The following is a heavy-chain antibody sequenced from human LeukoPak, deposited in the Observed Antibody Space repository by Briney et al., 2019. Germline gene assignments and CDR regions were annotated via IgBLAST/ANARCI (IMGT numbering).Heavy chain of an antibody. J-gene: IGHJ6*02. CDR3: ARVNMIEYYYGMDV. CDR2: VYYSGST. Sequence: KASETLSLTCTVSGGSISSNIHYWGWVRQPPGEGLEWVGSVYYSGSTYYNPSLKSRVTISVDRSKNQFSLKLSSVTAADTAVYYCARVNMIEYYYGMDVWGQGTTVTVSS. D-gene: IGHD3-22*01. CDR1: GGSISSNIHY. V-gene: IGHV4-39*07.